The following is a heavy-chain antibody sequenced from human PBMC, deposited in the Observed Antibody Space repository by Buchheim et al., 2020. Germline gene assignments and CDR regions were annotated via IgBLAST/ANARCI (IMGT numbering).Heavy chain of an antibody. V-gene: IGHV3-33*01. CDR2: IWHDGTEQ. D-gene: IGHD3-16*01. CDR1: GFTFSDYA. J-gene: IGHJ3*02. Sequence: QVQLVESGGGVVQPGRSLRLSCAASGFTFSDYAMHWVRQAPGKGLQWVAIIWHDGTEQYYEDSVKGRFTISRDNSKNTLYLQMNSRRAEDEAVYYCSRERGGDAFDIWGQGT. CDR3: SRERGGDAFDI.